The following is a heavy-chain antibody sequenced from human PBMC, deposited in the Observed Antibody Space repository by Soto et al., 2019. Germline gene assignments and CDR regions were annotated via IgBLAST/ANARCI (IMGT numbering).Heavy chain of an antibody. J-gene: IGHJ5*02. Sequence: ASVKVSCKASGYTFTSYGISWVRQAPGQGLEWMGRISAYNGNTNYAQKFQGRVTMTEDTSADTVYMELSSLRSEDTAVYYCATSHDYGDYYNWFDPWGQGTLVTVS. CDR2: ISAYNGNT. CDR3: ATSHDYGDYYNWFDP. V-gene: IGHV1-18*01. CDR1: GYTFTSYG. D-gene: IGHD4-17*01.